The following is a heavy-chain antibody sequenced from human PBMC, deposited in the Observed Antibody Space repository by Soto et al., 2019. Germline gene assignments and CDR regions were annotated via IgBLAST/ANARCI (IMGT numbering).Heavy chain of an antibody. CDR3: TXLNGXXXSTXXHGYYGMDV. J-gene: IGHJ6*02. CDR1: GGSISSYY. CDR2: IYYSGST. V-gene: IGHV4-59*08. D-gene: IGHD2-2*03. Sequence: ETLSLTCTVSGGSISSYYWSWIRQPPGKGLEWIGYIYYSGSTNYNPSLKSRVTISVDTSKNQFSLKLSSVTAADTAVYYCTXLNGXXXSTXXHGYYGMDVWGQGTTVTVSS.